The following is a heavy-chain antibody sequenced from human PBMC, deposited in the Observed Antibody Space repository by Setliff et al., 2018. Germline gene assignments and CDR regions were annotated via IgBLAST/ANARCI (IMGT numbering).Heavy chain of an antibody. CDR1: GFTFSSYA. CDR3: AKNGFGVVALGVNNWFDP. D-gene: IGHD3-10*01. J-gene: IGHJ5*02. V-gene: IGHV3-23*01. Sequence: GESLKISCAASGFTFSSYAMSWIRQAPGKGLEWVSAISGSGGSTYYADSVKGRFTISRDNSKNTLYLQMNSLRAEDTAVYYCAKNGFGVVALGVNNWFDPWGQGTLVTVSS. CDR2: ISGSGGST.